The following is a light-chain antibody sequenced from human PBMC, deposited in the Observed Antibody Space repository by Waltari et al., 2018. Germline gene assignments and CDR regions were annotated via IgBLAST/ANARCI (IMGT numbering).Light chain of an antibody. CDR3: QKYDSLPAT. J-gene: IGKJ1*01. CDR2: HSS. CDR1: QSVSKY. V-gene: IGKV3-20*01. Sequence: EVVLTQSPGSLSLSPGERATLSCRASQSVSKYLAWYQQKPGQAPRLHSYHSSSRAPGIPDRFSGSGFGADFSLTISRLEPEDFAVYFCQKYDSLPATFGQGTKVEIE.